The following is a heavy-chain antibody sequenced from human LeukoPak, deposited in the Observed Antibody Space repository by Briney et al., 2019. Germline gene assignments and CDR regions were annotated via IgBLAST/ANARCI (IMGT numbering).Heavy chain of an antibody. CDR3: ARAGSSGWYVFDT. CDR2: IYSGGNT. D-gene: IGHD6-19*01. V-gene: IGHV3-66*01. J-gene: IGHJ3*02. Sequence: GGSLRLSCAASGFTVSSNYMAWVRQAPGKGLEWVSVIYSGGNTYYADSVKGIFTISRDNSKNTLYLQMNSLRAEDTAVYYCARAGSSGWYVFDTWGQGTMVTVSS. CDR1: GFTVSSNY.